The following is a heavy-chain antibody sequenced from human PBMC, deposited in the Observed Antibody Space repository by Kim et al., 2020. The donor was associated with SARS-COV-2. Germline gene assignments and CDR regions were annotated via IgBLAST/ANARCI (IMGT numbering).Heavy chain of an antibody. CDR3: ARPQGIAVAGTRLMDV. CDR1: GGSFSGYY. J-gene: IGHJ6*02. V-gene: IGHV4-34*01. Sequence: SETLSLTCAVYGGSFSGYYWSWIRQPPGKGLEWIGEINHSGSTNYNPSLKSRVTISVDTSKNQFSLKLSSVTAADTAVYYCARPQGIAVAGTRLMDVWGQGTTVTVSS. D-gene: IGHD6-19*01. CDR2: INHSGST.